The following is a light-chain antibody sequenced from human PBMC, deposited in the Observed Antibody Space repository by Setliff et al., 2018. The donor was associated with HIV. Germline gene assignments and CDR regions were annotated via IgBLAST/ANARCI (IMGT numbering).Light chain of an antibody. CDR3: YSYTAGTSYV. CDR2: DVT. Sequence: QSALTQPASVSGSPGQSITISCTGTSCDIGAYNYVSWYQQYPGKAPKLVIYDVTIRPSGVSNRFSGSKSGNTSSLTISGRQAEDEGDYYGYSYTAGTSYVFGGGTKVTVL. J-gene: IGLJ1*01. V-gene: IGLV2-14*03. CDR1: SCDIGAYNY.